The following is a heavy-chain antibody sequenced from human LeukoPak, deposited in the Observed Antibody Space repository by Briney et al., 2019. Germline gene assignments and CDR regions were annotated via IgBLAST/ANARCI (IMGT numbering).Heavy chain of an antibody. D-gene: IGHD3-22*01. CDR2: ISAYNGNT. CDR1: GYTFTSYG. J-gene: IGHJ4*02. Sequence: ASVKVSCKASGYTFTSYGISWVRQAPGQGLEWMGWISAYNGNTNYAQKLQGRVTMTTDTSTSTAYMELRSLRSDDTAVYYCARVPMIVVVIKGDYFDYWGQGTLVTVPS. CDR3: ARVPMIVVVIKGDYFDY. V-gene: IGHV1-18*01.